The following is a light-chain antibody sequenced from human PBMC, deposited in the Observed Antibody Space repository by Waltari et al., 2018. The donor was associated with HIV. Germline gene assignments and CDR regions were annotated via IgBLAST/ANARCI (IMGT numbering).Light chain of an antibody. Sequence: SALTQPASVSGSPGQSITISCTGTSSDVGGYNYVSWYQKHPGKAPKLMIYDSSNRPSGVSNRFSGSKSGNTASLTISGLQAEDEADYYCSSYTSSSTYVVFGGGTKLTVL. CDR3: SSYTSSSTYVV. J-gene: IGLJ2*01. V-gene: IGLV2-14*03. CDR1: SSDVGGYNY. CDR2: DSS.